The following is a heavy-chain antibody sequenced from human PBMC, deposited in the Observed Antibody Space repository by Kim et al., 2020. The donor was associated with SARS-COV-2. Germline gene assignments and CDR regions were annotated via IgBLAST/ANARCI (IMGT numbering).Heavy chain of an antibody. CDR3: AKFQGSYYYYGLDV. CDR2: IRGSAGRT. V-gene: IGHV3-23*01. J-gene: IGHJ6*02. Sequence: GGSLRLSCAASGFTFSRNALSWVRQAPGKGLEWVSTIRGSAGRTYYADSVQGWFTIFRANSKNTLYPHMNRLRVEDTAVYFCAKFQGSYYYYGLDVWCQG. CDR1: GFTFSRNA.